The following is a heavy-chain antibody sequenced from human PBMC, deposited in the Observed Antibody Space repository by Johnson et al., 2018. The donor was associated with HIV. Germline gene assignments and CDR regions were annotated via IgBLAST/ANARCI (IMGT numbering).Heavy chain of an antibody. D-gene: IGHD4-17*01. CDR1: GFTFSSSW. V-gene: IGHV3-74*02. CDR2: STSDGSRT. CDR3: ARMATTVVHHDAFDI. Sequence: VQLVESGGGLVQPGGSLRLSCATSGFTFSSSWIHWVRQAPGKGLVWVSRSTSDGSRTHYADSVQGRFTSSRDQDKNTLYLQMNSLRTEDTAVYYCARMATTVVHHDAFDIWVQGTMVNVSS. J-gene: IGHJ3*02.